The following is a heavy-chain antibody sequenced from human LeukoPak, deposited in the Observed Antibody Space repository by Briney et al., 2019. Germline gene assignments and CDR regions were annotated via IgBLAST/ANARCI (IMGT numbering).Heavy chain of an antibody. CDR3: AREGVMGRYSADYYYMDV. CDR1: GGSISSYY. J-gene: IGHJ6*03. Sequence: SETLSLTCTVSGGSISSYYWSWIRQPPGKGLEWIGYIYYSGSTNYNPSLKRRVPISVDTSKNQFSLKLSPVTAADTAVYYCAREGVMGRYSADYYYMDVWGKGTTVTVSS. CDR2: IYYSGST. D-gene: IGHD6-13*01. V-gene: IGHV4-59*01.